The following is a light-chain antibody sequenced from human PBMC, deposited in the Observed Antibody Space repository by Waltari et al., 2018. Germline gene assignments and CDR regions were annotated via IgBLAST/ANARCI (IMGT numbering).Light chain of an antibody. J-gene: IGLJ1*01. CDR2: GNI. V-gene: IGLV1-40*01. CDR1: SSNIGAGYD. Sequence: QSVLTQPPSVSGAPGQRVTISCTGSSSNIGAGYDVHWYQQLPGTAPKLLIYGNINRPSWVPDRFSSSKSGTAASLAITGLQAEDEADYYCQSYDISLSCWEVFGTGTKVTVL. CDR3: QSYDISLSCWEV.